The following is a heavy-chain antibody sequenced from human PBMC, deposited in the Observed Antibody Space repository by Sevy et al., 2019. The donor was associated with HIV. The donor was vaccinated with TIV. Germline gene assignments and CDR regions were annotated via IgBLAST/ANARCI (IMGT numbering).Heavy chain of an antibody. Sequence: GGSLRLSCAASGFTFSNYWMSWVRQAPGKGLECVANINQDGSEKYYLDSVKGQFIVSRDNAKNSLYLQINSLRDEDSAVYYCARAQITGSKPGYVGSWGQGTLVTVSS. V-gene: IGHV3-7*01. CDR3: ARAQITGSKPGYVGS. CDR2: INQDGSEK. D-gene: IGHD1-7*01. J-gene: IGHJ4*02. CDR1: GFTFSNYW.